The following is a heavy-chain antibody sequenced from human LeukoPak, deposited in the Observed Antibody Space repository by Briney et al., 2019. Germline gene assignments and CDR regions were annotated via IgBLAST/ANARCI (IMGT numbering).Heavy chain of an antibody. D-gene: IGHD4-23*01. Sequence: GGSLRLSCAASGFTFSSYSMNWVRQAPGKGLEWVSSISSSSSYIYYADSVKGRFTISRDNAKNSLYLQMNSLRAEDTAVYYCAREYGGNSEYYGMDVWGQGTTVTVSS. V-gene: IGHV3-21*04. CDR2: ISSSSSYI. J-gene: IGHJ6*02. CDR3: AREYGGNSEYYGMDV. CDR1: GFTFSSYS.